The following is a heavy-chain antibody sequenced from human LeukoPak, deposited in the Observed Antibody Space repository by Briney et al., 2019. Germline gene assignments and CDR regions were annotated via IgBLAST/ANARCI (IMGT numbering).Heavy chain of an antibody. CDR3: ARQGSSWYDWYFDL. CDR1: GGSISSYY. Sequence: PSETLSLTCTVSGGSISSYYWSRIRQPPGKGLEWIGYIYYSGSTNYNPSLKSRVTISVDTSENQFSLKLSSVTAADTAVYYCARQGSSWYDWYFDLWGRGTLVTVSS. V-gene: IGHV4-59*01. CDR2: IYYSGST. D-gene: IGHD6-13*01. J-gene: IGHJ2*01.